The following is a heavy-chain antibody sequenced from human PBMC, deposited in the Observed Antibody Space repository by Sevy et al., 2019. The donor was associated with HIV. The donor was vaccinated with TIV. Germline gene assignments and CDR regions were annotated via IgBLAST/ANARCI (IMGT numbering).Heavy chain of an antibody. CDR2: ISSSSITI. V-gene: IGHV3-11*04. CDR3: ARGAAYCGDDCYAFDI. Sequence: GGSLRLSCAASGFTFSDYYMSWIRQAPGKGLEWFSYISSSSITIYYADSVKGRFTISRDNAKNSLYLQMNSLRAEDTALYYCARGAAYCGDDCYAFDIWGQGTMVTVSS. D-gene: IGHD2-21*02. CDR1: GFTFSDYY. J-gene: IGHJ3*02.